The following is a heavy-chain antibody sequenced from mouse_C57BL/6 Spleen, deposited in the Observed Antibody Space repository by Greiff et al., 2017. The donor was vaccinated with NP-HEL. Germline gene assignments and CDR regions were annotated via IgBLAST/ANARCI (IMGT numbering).Heavy chain of an antibody. V-gene: IGHV1-19*01. CDR2: INPYNGGT. D-gene: IGHD1-1*01. CDR1: GYTFTDYY. Sequence: VQLKQSGPVLVKPGASVKMSCKASGYTFTDYYMNWVKQSHGKSLEWIGVINPYNGGTSYNQKFKGKATLTVDKSSSTAYMELNSLTSEDSAVYYCADYYGSRFAYWGQGTLVTVSA. J-gene: IGHJ3*01. CDR3: ADYYGSRFAY.